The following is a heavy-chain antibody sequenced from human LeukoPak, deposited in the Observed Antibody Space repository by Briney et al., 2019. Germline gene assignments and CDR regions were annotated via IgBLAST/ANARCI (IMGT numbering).Heavy chain of an antibody. CDR2: IKDDESEK. CDR3: TRRFDD. J-gene: IGHJ4*02. Sequence: GGSLRLSCAASGFSFNSDWMDWVRQAPGKGLEWVANIKDDESEKNYLDSVKGRFTNSRDNAQNSLYLQMNGLRVDDTAGYCCTRRFDDWGQGTLVTVSS. CDR1: GFSFNSDW. V-gene: IGHV3-7*01.